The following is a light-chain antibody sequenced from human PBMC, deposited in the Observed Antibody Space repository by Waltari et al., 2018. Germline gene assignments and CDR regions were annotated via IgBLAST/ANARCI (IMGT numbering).Light chain of an antibody. CDR2: DDS. CDR3: QVWDGSSDHYV. CDR1: NIGSQS. J-gene: IGLJ1*01. Sequence: SYVLPQSPSVSVAPGQTAKITCGGNNIGSQSVHRYQHKPGQAPLLAVYDDSGRPSGIPERFSGSNSGNTATLTISRVGAGDEADYYCQVWDGSSDHYVFGSGTKVTVL. V-gene: IGLV3-21*02.